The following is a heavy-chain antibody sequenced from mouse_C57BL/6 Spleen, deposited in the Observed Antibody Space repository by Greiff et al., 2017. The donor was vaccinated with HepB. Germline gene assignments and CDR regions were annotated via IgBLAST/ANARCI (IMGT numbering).Heavy chain of an antibody. V-gene: IGHV5-17*01. Sequence: EVKLMESGGGLVKPGGSLKLSCAASGFTFSDYGMHWVRQAPEKGLEWVAYISSGSSTIYYADTVKGRFTISRDNAKNTLFLQMTSLRSEDTAMYYCATYDCYFAWFAYWGQGTLVTVSA. CDR1: GFTFSDYG. D-gene: IGHD2-3*01. CDR3: ATYDCYFAWFAY. CDR2: ISSGSSTI. J-gene: IGHJ3*01.